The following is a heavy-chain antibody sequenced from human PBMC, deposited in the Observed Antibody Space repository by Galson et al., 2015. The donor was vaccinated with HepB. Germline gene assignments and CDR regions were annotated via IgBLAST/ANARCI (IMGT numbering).Heavy chain of an antibody. CDR1: GDSVSSNSAA. Sequence: CAISGDSVSSNSAAWNRIRQSPSRGLEWLGRTYYRSKWYNDYAVSVKSRITINPDTSKNQFSLQLNSVTPEDTAVYYCAREAPYSYGYSRGYFQHWGQGTLVTVSS. CDR3: AREAPYSYGYSRGYFQH. V-gene: IGHV6-1*01. J-gene: IGHJ1*01. D-gene: IGHD5-18*01. CDR2: TYYRSKWYN.